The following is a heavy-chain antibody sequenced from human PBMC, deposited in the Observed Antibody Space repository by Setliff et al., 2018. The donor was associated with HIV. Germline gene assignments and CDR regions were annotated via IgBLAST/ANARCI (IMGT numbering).Heavy chain of an antibody. J-gene: IGHJ6*02. CDR1: RSYISGSYY. D-gene: IGHD5-12*01. Sequence: PSETLSLTCAVSRSYISGSYYWAWIRQPPGKGLEWIGNIYPSGSIWPSGTSNYNPSLKGRVTISLDMSQNQFSLKVNSVTAADTAIYYCARGGPAVAYAVDVWGQGTTVTVSS. CDR2: IWPSGTS. CDR3: ARGGPAVAYAVDV. V-gene: IGHV4-38-2*01.